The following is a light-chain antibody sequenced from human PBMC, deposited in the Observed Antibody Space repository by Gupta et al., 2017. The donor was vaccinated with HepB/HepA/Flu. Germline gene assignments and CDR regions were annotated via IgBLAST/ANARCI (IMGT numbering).Light chain of an antibody. V-gene: IGLV2-23*02. CDR2: EVT. CDR3: CAYADANTWL. J-gene: IGLJ3*02. CDR1: SSDIGSWNV. Sequence: SALPQPASVSGSPRPSITISCTGTSSDIGSWNVVSWYQQYPGKAPQLLIYEVTKRHSGVSNRFSGSKSGNTASLTISGRQAEDEADYYCCAYADANTWLFGGGIKLTVL.